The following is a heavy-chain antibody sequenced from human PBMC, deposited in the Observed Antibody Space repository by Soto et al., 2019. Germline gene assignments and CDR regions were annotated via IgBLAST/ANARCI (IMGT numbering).Heavy chain of an antibody. V-gene: IGHV4-31*01. CDR1: GGSISSGGYY. D-gene: IGHD2-2*01. CDR2: SYYSGST. CDR3: ARVPCSSTSCYASHRYGMDV. J-gene: IGHJ6*02. Sequence: QVQLQESGPGLVKPSQTLSLTCTVSGGSISSGGYYWSGIRQHPGKGLEWIGYSYYSGSTYYNPSPKSLFTMSVDSSKNQFSLKLSSVTAADTAVSYCARVPCSSTSCYASHRYGMDVWGQGTTVTVSS.